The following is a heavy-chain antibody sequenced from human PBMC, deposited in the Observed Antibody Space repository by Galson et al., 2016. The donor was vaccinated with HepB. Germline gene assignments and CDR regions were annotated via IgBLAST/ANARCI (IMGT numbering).Heavy chain of an antibody. CDR2: IYHSGNT. CDR1: GGSINTNTYY. D-gene: IGHD3-3*01. V-gene: IGHV4-39*01. J-gene: IGHJ6*02. CDR3: ARLCYDFWGVSCAMDV. Sequence: SETLSLTCSVSGGSINTNTYYWVWIRQPPGKGLEWIGSIYHSGNTFYNPSLKSRVSISVDTSKNQFSLNVSYVAAADTAVYYCARLCYDFWGVSCAMDVWGQGTTVTAS.